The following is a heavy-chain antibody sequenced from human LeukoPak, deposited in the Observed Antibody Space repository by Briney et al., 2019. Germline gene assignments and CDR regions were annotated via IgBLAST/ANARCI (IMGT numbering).Heavy chain of an antibody. CDR2: IIPIFGTA. CDR1: GGTFNSYA. V-gene: IGHV1-69*05. CDR3: ARENYYDSSGPPGDPQDY. Sequence: SVKVSCKASGGTFNSYAISWVRQAPGQGLEWMGGIIPIFGTANYAQKFQGRVTMTTDTSTSTAYMELRSLRSDDTAVYYCARENYYDSSGPPGDPQDYWGQGILVTVSS. D-gene: IGHD3-22*01. J-gene: IGHJ4*02.